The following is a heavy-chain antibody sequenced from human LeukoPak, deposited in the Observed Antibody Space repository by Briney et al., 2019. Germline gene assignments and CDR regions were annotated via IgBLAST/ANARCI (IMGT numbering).Heavy chain of an antibody. D-gene: IGHD6-19*01. CDR3: ARGGGIAVA. J-gene: IGHJ5*02. V-gene: IGHV4-34*01. CDR1: GGSFSGYY. Sequence: SETLSLTCAVYGGSFSGYYWSWIRQPPGKGLEWIGEINHSGSTNYNPSLKSRVTISVDTSKNQFSLKLSSVTAADTAVYYCARGGGIAVAWGQGTLVTVSS. CDR2: INHSGST.